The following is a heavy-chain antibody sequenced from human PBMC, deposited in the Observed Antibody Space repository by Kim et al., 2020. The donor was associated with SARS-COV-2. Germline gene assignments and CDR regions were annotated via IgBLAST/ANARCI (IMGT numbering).Heavy chain of an antibody. D-gene: IGHD4-4*01. CDR1: GYTFKTYP. CDR3: VRDMNPTAYHY. V-gene: IGHV1-3*01. Sequence: ASVKVSCKASGYTFKTYPIHWLRQAPGQTLEWMGWVNAANDQTKYAQKFQGRITITRDTSANTAYMELRSLTTKDTAFYYCVRDMNPTAYHYWGQGTLVT. J-gene: IGHJ4*02. CDR2: VNAANDQT.